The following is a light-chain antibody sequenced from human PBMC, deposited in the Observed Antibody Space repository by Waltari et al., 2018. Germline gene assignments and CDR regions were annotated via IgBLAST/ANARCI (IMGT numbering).Light chain of an antibody. J-gene: IGKJ1*01. Sequence: DIVMTQSPDSLAVSLGERATINCKSSQSVLYSSNNKNHLAWYQQKPGQPPTLPVYWASTRESGVPDRFSGSGSGTDFTLTISSLQAEDVAVYYCQQYYSLPWTFGQGTKVEIK. CDR1: QSVLYSSNNKNH. V-gene: IGKV4-1*01. CDR2: WAS. CDR3: QQYYSLPWT.